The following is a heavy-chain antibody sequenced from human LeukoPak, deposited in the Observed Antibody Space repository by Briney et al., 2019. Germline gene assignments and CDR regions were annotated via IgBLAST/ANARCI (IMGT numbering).Heavy chain of an antibody. D-gene: IGHD6-19*01. Sequence: GGSLRLSCAASGFTFSSYGMHWVRQAPGKGLEWVAFIRYDGSNKYYADSVKGRFTISRDNSKNTLYLQMNSLRAEDTAVYYCAKAHDSGWGPFDYWGQGALVTVSS. CDR1: GFTFSSYG. CDR3: AKAHDSGWGPFDY. CDR2: IRYDGSNK. V-gene: IGHV3-30*02. J-gene: IGHJ4*02.